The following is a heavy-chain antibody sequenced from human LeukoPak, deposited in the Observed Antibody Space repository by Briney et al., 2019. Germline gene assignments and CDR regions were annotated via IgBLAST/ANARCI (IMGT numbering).Heavy chain of an antibody. Sequence: PSETLSLTCAVYGGSFSGYYWSWIRQPPGKGLEWIGEINHSGSTNYNPSLKSRVTISVDTSKNQFSLKLSSVTAADTAVYYCAGGPYSSGWYGGGHWFDPWGQGTLVTVSS. D-gene: IGHD6-19*01. CDR2: INHSGST. V-gene: IGHV4-34*01. CDR1: GGSFSGYY. CDR3: AGGPYSSGWYGGGHWFDP. J-gene: IGHJ5*02.